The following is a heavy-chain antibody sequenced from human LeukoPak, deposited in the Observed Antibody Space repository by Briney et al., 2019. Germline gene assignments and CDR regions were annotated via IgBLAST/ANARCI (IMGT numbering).Heavy chain of an antibody. D-gene: IGHD2-2*01. Sequence: SETLSLTSTVSGGSISSSSYYWGWIRQPPGKGLEWIGSIYYSGSTYYNPSLKSRVTISVDTSKNQFSLKLISVTAADTAVYYCASLKRGYQPPAGFDYWGQGTLVTVSS. J-gene: IGHJ4*02. V-gene: IGHV4-39*01. CDR3: ASLKRGYQPPAGFDY. CDR1: GGSISSSSYY. CDR2: IYYSGST.